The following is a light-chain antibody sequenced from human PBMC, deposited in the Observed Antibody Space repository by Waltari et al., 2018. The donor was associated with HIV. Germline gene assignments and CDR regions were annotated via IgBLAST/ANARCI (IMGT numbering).Light chain of an antibody. Sequence: QSALTQPASVSGSPGQSITISCTGTSSDVGTHNLVSWYHQHPGKAPKLMIYEVSKRPSGVSNRFSGSKSGNTASLTISGLQAEDEADYYCCSYAGSSTWVFGGGTKLTVL. J-gene: IGLJ3*02. CDR3: CSYAGSSTWV. CDR1: SSDVGTHNL. V-gene: IGLV2-23*02. CDR2: EVS.